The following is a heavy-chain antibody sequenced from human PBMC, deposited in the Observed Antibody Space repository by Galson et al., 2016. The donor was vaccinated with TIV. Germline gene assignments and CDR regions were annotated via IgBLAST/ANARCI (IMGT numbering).Heavy chain of an antibody. Sequence: SLRLSCAASGFTFSNAWMSWVRQAPGKGLEWVGRIKSETDGGTTAYAAPVKGRFTISRDDSKNTLYLQMNTLKTEDTAVYYCHCSSTSCYVRWFDPWGQGTLVTVSS. CDR2: IKSETDGGTT. CDR3: HCSSTSCYVRWFDP. V-gene: IGHV3-15*01. CDR1: GFTFSNAW. J-gene: IGHJ5*02. D-gene: IGHD2-2*01.